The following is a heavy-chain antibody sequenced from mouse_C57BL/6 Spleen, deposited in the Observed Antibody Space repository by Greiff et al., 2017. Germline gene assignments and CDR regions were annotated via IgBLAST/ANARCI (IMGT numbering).Heavy chain of an antibody. CDR2: IDPNSGGT. CDR3: ATGYGSSNYFDY. Sequence: QVQLKESGAELVKPGASVKLSCKASGYTFTSYWMHWVKQRPGRGLEWIGRIDPNSGGTKYNEKFKSKATLTVDKPSSTAYMQLSSLTSEDSAVYYCATGYGSSNYFDYWGQGTTLTVSS. CDR1: GYTFTSYW. V-gene: IGHV1-72*01. D-gene: IGHD1-1*01. J-gene: IGHJ2*01.